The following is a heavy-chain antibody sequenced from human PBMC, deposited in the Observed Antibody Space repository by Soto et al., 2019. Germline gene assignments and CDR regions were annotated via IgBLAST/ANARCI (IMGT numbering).Heavy chain of an antibody. J-gene: IGHJ4*02. Sequence: ETLSLTCTVSGDSISSRSHYWGWIRQPPGKGLEWIGSIFYGGDTYSNPSLKSRLYISIDTSKNHFSLNILSVTAADTAVYYCARHAYASSWFPDYWGPGTLVTVSS. CDR2: IFYGGDT. CDR1: GDSISSRSHY. D-gene: IGHD6-13*01. CDR3: ARHAYASSWFPDY. V-gene: IGHV4-39*01.